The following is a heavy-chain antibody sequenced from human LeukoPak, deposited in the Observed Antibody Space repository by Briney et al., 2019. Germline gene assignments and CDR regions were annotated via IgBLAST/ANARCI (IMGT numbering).Heavy chain of an antibody. CDR2: IYYSGST. CDR1: GGSISSYY. J-gene: IGHJ2*01. Sequence: SETLSLTCSVSGGSISSYYWSWIRQPPGEGLEWIGYIYYSGSTNYNPSLKTRVTISVDASKNQFSLRLTSVTAADTAVYYCARGTLGPWSFDLWGRGTLVTVSS. D-gene: IGHD7-27*01. CDR3: ARGTLGPWSFDL. V-gene: IGHV4-59*01.